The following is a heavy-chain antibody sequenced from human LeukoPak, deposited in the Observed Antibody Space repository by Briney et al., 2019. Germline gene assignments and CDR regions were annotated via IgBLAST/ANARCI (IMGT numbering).Heavy chain of an antibody. V-gene: IGHV4-34*01. CDR1: GESFSGYY. CDR3: ARGGGYNWFYP. Sequence: SETLSLTCAVYGESFSGYYWSWIRQPPGKGLEWIGEINHSGSTNYNPSLKSRVTISVDTSKNQFSLKLSSVTAADTAVYFCARGGGYNWFYPWGQGTLVTVSS. J-gene: IGHJ5*02. CDR2: INHSGST.